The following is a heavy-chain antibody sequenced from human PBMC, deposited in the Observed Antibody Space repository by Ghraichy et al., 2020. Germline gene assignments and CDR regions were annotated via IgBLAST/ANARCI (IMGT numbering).Heavy chain of an antibody. CDR1: GYSFTSYW. D-gene: IGHD4-17*01. CDR3: ARRTVTTFKYFDL. J-gene: IGHJ2*01. Sequence: GESLNISCKGSGYSFTSYWIGWVRQMPGKGLEWMGIIYPGDSDTRYSPSFQGQVTISADKSISTAYLQWSSLKASDTAMYYCARRTVTTFKYFDLWGRGTLVTVSS. CDR2: IYPGDSDT. V-gene: IGHV5-51*01.